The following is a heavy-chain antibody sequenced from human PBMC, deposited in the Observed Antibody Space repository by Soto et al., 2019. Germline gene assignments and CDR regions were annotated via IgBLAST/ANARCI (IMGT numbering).Heavy chain of an antibody. D-gene: IGHD3-22*01. CDR2: IYPGDSDT. V-gene: IGHV5-51*01. CDR3: ARHPATYYYDSSGYYYDY. CDR1: GYSFTSYW. J-gene: IGHJ4*02. Sequence: EVQLVQSGAEVKKPGESLKISCKGSGYSFTSYWIGWVRQMPGKGLEWMGIIYPGDSDTRYSPSFQGQVTISADKSISTAYLQWSSLKASDTAMYYCARHPATYYYDSSGYYYDYWGQGTLVTVSS.